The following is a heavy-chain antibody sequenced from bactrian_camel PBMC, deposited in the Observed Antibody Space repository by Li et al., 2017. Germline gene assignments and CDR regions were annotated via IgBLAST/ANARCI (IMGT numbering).Heavy chain of an antibody. CDR2: INSRGGST. CDR1: AYTYSSCS. J-gene: IGHJ6*01. CDR3: AAVTWGATDIWFFGY. D-gene: IGHD5*01. V-gene: IGHV3S40*01. Sequence: VQLVESGGGSVQAGGSLRLSCTASAYTYSSCSMGWYRQAPGKGLEWVSYINSRGGSTYYADSVKGRFTISRDNAKNTVYLQLNSLKTEDMAIYYCAAVTWGATDIWFFGYWGQGTQVTVS.